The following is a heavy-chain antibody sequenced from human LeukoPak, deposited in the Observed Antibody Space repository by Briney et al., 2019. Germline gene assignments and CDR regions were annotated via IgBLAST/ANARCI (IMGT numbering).Heavy chain of an antibody. V-gene: IGHV4-59*11. Sequence: SETLSLTCTVSGGSLSGHYWSWIRQPPGKRLEWIGYVSYTGRTKYNPSLQSRVTISIDTSKRQFSLKLTSVTSADTAVYSCARLLDNDISGDPDTFDVWGQGTTVIVSS. D-gene: IGHD3-22*01. CDR1: GGSLSGHY. J-gene: IGHJ3*01. CDR3: ARLLDNDISGDPDTFDV. CDR2: VSYTGRT.